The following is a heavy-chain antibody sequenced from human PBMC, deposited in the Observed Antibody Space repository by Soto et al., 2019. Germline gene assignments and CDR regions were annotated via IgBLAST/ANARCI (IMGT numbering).Heavy chain of an antibody. J-gene: IGHJ5*02. Sequence: SETLSLTCAVSGYSISSGYYWGWIRQPPGKGLEWIGSIYHSGSTYYNPSLKSRVTISVDTSKNQFSLKLSSVTAADTAVYYCARDYYDSSCYYGSKYNWFDPWGQGTLVTVSS. V-gene: IGHV4-38-2*01. CDR2: IYHSGST. CDR3: ARDYYDSSCYYGSKYNWFDP. D-gene: IGHD3-22*01. CDR1: GYSISSGYY.